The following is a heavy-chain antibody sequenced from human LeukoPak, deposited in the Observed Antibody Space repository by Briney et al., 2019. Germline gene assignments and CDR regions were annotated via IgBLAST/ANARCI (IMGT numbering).Heavy chain of an antibody. D-gene: IGHD3-22*01. CDR2: ISYDGSNK. CDR1: GFTFSSYA. V-gene: IGHV3-30-3*01. Sequence: GGSLRLSCAASGFTFSSYAMHWVRQAPGKGLEWVAVISYDGSNKYYADSVKGRFTISRDNSKNTLYLQMNSLRAEDTAVYYCAATDSSGYYRFDYWGQGTLVTVSS. J-gene: IGHJ4*02. CDR3: AATDSSGYYRFDY.